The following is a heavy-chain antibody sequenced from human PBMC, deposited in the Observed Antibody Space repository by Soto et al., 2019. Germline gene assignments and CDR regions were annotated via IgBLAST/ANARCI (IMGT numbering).Heavy chain of an antibody. CDR3: TTDSYITIVTVRFDC. Sequence: GGSLRLSCAASGFIFISYSMNWFRQAPGKGLEWVSYISSSSSTIYYADSVKGRFTISRDNAKNSLYLQMNSLRDEDTAVYYCTTDSYITIVTVRFDCWGHGTPVTVSS. CDR1: GFIFISYS. CDR2: ISSSSSTI. V-gene: IGHV3-48*02. D-gene: IGHD2-2*02. J-gene: IGHJ4*01.